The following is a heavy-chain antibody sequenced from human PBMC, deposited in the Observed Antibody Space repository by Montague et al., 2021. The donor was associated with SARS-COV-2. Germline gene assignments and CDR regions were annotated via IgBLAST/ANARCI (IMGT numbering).Heavy chain of an antibody. Sequence: SETLSLTCTVSGGSISSYYWSWIRQPPGKGLEWIGYIYYSGSTNXNPSLKSRVTISVDTSKKQFSLKLSSVTAADTAVYYCARTYYDIFNGYYNRGRFDIWGQGTMVTVSS. CDR2: IYYSGST. D-gene: IGHD3-9*01. CDR3: ARTYYDIFNGYYNRGRFDI. J-gene: IGHJ3*02. V-gene: IGHV4-59*08. CDR1: GGSISSYY.